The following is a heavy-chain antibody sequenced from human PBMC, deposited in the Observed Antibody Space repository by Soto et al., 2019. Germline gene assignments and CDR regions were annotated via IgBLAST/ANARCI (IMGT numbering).Heavy chain of an antibody. CDR1: GGTFSNYT. Sequence: QVQLVQSGAEVQKPGSSVKVSCKASGGTFSNYTISWVRQAPGQGLEWMGRIIPILRMADYAQKFQGRVTITADKSTGTAYMELSSLRSEDTAVYYCASVSGGVHFDFWGQGTLVTVSS. J-gene: IGHJ4*02. CDR3: ASVSGGVHFDF. V-gene: IGHV1-69*02. CDR2: IIPILRMA. D-gene: IGHD3-16*01.